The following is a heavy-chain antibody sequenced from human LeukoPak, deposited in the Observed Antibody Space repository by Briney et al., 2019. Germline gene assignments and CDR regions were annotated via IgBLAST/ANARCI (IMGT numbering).Heavy chain of an antibody. CDR1: GFTFSSYA. D-gene: IGHD3-22*01. Sequence: GGSLRLSCAASGFTFSSYAMSWVRQAPGKGLEWVSTITGGGISTYYADSVKGRFTISRDNSKNTLYLQMNSVRAEDTAVYYCAKNRYDSRGYYFEYWGQGTLGTVSA. CDR2: ITGGGIST. J-gene: IGHJ4*02. CDR3: AKNRYDSRGYYFEY. V-gene: IGHV3-23*01.